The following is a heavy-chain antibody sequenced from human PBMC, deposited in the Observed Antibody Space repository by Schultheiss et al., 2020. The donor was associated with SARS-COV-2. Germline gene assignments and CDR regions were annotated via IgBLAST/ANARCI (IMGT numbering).Heavy chain of an antibody. CDR1: GFTFSSYA. CDR3: TRDAPKLGVAY. V-gene: IGHV3-33*01. J-gene: IGHJ4*02. D-gene: IGHD1-7*01. Sequence: GGSLRLSCAASGFTFSSYAMHWVRQAPGKGLEWVAIIWYDGSNKYYADSVKGRFTISRDTSKNTLYLQMNSPKAEDTAVYYCTRDAPKLGVAYWGQGTLVTVSS. CDR2: IWYDGSNK.